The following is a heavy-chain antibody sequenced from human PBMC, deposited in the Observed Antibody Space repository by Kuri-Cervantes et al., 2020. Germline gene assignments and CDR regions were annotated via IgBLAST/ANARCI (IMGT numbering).Heavy chain of an antibody. D-gene: IGHD6-19*01. CDR2: IYYSGST. J-gene: IGHJ4*02. CDR1: GGSISSSSYY. Sequence: SETLSLTCTVSGGSISSSSYYWGWIRQPPGKGLEWIGSIYYSGSTYYNPSLKSRVTISVDTSKKQFSLKLSSVTAADTAVYYCARGVMYRAVAGEIDYWGQGTLVTVSS. CDR3: ARGVMYRAVAGEIDY. V-gene: IGHV4-39*01.